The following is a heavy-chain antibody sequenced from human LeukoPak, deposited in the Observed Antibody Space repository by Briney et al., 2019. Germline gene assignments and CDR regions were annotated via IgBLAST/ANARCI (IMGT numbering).Heavy chain of an antibody. D-gene: IGHD1-14*01. CDR3: ARELEPDYFDY. V-gene: IGHV3-21*01. CDR2: ISSSGLYI. CDR1: GFTFSGYT. J-gene: IGHJ4*02. Sequence: GGSLRLSCTVSGFTFSGYTMHWVRQAPGKGLEWVSSISSSGLYIYFADSLKGRFTISRDNAKNSLYLQVNSLRAEDTAVYYCARELEPDYFDYWGQGTLVTVSS.